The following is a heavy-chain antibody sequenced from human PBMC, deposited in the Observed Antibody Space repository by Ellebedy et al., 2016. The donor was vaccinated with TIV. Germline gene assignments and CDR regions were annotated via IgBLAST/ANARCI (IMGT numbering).Heavy chain of an antibody. Sequence: SVKVSCXASGGTFSSYAISWVRQAPGQGLEWMGGIIPIFGTANYAQKFQGRVTITADKSTSTAYMELSSLRSEDTAVYYCARVNIVVVPAATEMFYYYYGMDVWGQGTTVTVSS. V-gene: IGHV1-69*06. CDR3: ARVNIVVVPAATEMFYYYYGMDV. D-gene: IGHD2-2*01. CDR1: GGTFSSYA. J-gene: IGHJ6*02. CDR2: IIPIFGTA.